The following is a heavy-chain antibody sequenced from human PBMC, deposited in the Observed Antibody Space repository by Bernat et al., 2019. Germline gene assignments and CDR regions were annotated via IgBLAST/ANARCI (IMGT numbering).Heavy chain of an antibody. CDR3: AREKPPRYYYDSSGYPLDY. CDR1: GFTFSSHS. V-gene: IGHV3-21*01. J-gene: IGHJ4*02. Sequence: EVQLVESGGGLVKPGGSLRLSCAASGFTFSSHSMNWVRQAPGKGLGWVSSISSSSSYIYYADSVKGRFTISRDNAKNSLYLQMNSLRAEDTAVYYCAREKPPRYYYDSSGYPLDYWGQGTLVTVSS. CDR2: ISSSSSYI. D-gene: IGHD3-22*01.